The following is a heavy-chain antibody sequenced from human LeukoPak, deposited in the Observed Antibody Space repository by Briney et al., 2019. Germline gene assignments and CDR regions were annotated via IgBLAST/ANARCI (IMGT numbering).Heavy chain of an antibody. D-gene: IGHD3-10*01. Sequence: GGSLRLSCAASGFTFSSYGMHWVRQAPGKGLEWVAFIRYDGSNKYYADSVKGRFTISRDNAKNSLYLQMNSLRAEDTAVYYCARDGGYYGSGSYLGYWGQGTLVTVSS. V-gene: IGHV3-30*02. CDR2: IRYDGSNK. CDR3: ARDGGYYGSGSYLGY. J-gene: IGHJ4*02. CDR1: GFTFSSYG.